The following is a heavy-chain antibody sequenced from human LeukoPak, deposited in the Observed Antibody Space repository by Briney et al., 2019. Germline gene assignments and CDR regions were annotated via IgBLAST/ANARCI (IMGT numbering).Heavy chain of an antibody. CDR3: ARETNGPALGY. Sequence: GGSLRLSCAASGFTFSSYSMMWVRQAPGKGLEWVSYISSSGSTIYYADSVKGRFTISRDNAKNSLYLQMNSLRAEDTAVYYCARETNGPALGYWGQGTLVTVSS. D-gene: IGHD2-8*01. CDR2: ISSSGSTI. J-gene: IGHJ4*02. V-gene: IGHV3-48*04. CDR1: GFTFSSYS.